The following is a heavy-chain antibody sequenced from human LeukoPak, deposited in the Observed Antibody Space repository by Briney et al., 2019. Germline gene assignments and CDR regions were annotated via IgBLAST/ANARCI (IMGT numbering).Heavy chain of an antibody. CDR1: GFTFSSYG. V-gene: IGHV3-23*01. CDR3: ARNSGSYRYYYYYYYMDV. CDR2: ISGSGGST. Sequence: PGGSLRLSCAASGFTFSSYGMSWVRQAPGKGLEWVSAISGSGGSTYYADSVKGRFTISRDNSKNTLYLQMNSLRAEDTAVYYCARNSGSYRYYYYYYYMDVWGKGTTVTISS. D-gene: IGHD1-26*01. J-gene: IGHJ6*03.